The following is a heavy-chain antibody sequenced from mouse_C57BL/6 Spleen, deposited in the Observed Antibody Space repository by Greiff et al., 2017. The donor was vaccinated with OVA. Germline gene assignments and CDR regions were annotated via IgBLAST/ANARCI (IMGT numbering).Heavy chain of an antibody. CDR1: GYTFTDYY. CDR2: INPNNGGT. V-gene: IGHV1-26*01. CDR3: ARGDIYYDYDEAY. Sequence: VQLQQSGPELVKPGASVKISCKASGYTFTDYYMNWVKQSHGKSLEWIGDINPNNGGTSYNQKFKGKATLTVDKSSSTAYMELRSLTSEDSAVYYCARGDIYYDYDEAYWGQGTLVTVSA. J-gene: IGHJ3*01. D-gene: IGHD2-4*01.